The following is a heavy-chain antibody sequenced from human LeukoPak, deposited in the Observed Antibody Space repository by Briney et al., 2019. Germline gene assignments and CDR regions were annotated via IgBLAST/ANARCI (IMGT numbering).Heavy chain of an antibody. CDR1: GGSISSYY. J-gene: IGHJ4*02. CDR3: ARLPSRDGYDY. CDR2: IYYSGST. D-gene: IGHD5-24*01. V-gene: IGHV4-59*01. Sequence: SSETLSLTCTVSGGSISSYYWSWIRQPPGEGLEWIGYIYYSGSTNYNPSLKSRVTISVDTSKNQFSLKLSSVTAADTAVYYCARLPSRDGYDYWGQGTLVTVSS.